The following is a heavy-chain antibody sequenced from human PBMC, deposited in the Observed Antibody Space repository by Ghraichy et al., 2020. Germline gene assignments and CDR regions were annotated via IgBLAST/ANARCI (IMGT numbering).Heavy chain of an antibody. CDR1: GGSISSSSYY. V-gene: IGHV4-39*01. Sequence: SETLSLTCTVSGGSISSSSYYWGWIRQPPGKGLEWIGSIYYSGSTYYNPSLKSRVTISVDTSKNQFSLKVSSVTAADTAVYYCARRSSGYKAAFGYWGQGTLVTVSS. D-gene: IGHD3-22*01. CDR2: IYYSGST. CDR3: ARRSSGYKAAFGY. J-gene: IGHJ4*02.